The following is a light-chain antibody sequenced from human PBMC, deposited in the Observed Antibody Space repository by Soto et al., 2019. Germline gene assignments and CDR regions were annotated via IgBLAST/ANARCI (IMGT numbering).Light chain of an antibody. CDR1: SSDVGGYNF. J-gene: IGLJ1*01. CDR2: DVT. V-gene: IGLV2-14*01. Sequence: QSALTQPASVSGSPGQSITISCTGTSSDVGGYNFVSWYQQHPDKAPKLMIYDVTNRPSGVSNRFSGSKSGNTASLTISGLQAEDEADYYRSSYTSISTYVFGTGTKLTVL. CDR3: SSYTSISTYV.